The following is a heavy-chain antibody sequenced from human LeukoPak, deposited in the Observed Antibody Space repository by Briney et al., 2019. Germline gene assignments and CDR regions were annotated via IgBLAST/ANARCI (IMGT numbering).Heavy chain of an antibody. CDR1: GYTFTSYG. CDR2: ISAYNGNT. J-gene: IGHJ4*02. CDR3: ARGIAAAAIPFFDY. V-gene: IGHV1-18*01. Sequence: ASVKVSCKASGYTFTSYGISWVRQAPGQGLEWMGWISAYNGNTNYAQKLQGRVTMTTDTSTSTAYMELRSLRSEDTAVYYCARGIAAAAIPFFDYWGQGTLVTVSS. D-gene: IGHD6-13*01.